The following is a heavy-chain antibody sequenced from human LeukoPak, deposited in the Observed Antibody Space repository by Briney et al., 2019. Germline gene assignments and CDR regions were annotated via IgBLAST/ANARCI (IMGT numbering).Heavy chain of an antibody. Sequence: PSETLSLTCTVSGGSISSGGYYWSWIRQHPGKGLEWIGYIYYSGSTNYNPSLKSRVTISVDTSKNQFSLKLSSVTAADTAVYYCARGSFTVTNDAFDIWGQGTMVTVSS. D-gene: IGHD4-17*01. CDR3: ARGSFTVTNDAFDI. J-gene: IGHJ3*02. V-gene: IGHV4-31*03. CDR1: GGSISSGGYY. CDR2: IYYSGST.